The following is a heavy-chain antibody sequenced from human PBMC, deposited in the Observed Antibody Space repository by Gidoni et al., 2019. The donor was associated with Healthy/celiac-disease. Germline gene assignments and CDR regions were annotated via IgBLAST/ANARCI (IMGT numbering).Heavy chain of an antibody. D-gene: IGHD5-12*01. Sequence: EVQLVESGGGLVKPGGSLSLSCAASGFTFSSYSMNWVRQAPGKGLEWVSSISSSSSYIYYADSVKGRFTISRDNAKNSLYLQMNSLRAEDTAVYYCARATSVATISHWYFDLWGRGTLVTVSS. CDR1: GFTFSSYS. J-gene: IGHJ2*01. CDR3: ARATSVATISHWYFDL. V-gene: IGHV3-21*01. CDR2: ISSSSSYI.